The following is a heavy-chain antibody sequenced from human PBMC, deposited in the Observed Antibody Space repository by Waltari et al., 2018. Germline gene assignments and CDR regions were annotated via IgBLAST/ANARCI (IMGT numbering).Heavy chain of an antibody. V-gene: IGHV3-74*01. D-gene: IGHD2-15*01. CDR3: TTADDY. Sequence: VQLVESGGGLVQPGVSLNLPCAASGLTLSNYWMHWVRHVPGKGLVWVSRSNNDGSGTSYADSVKGRFTISRDNAKNTLYLQMNSLRVEDTAIYYCTTADDYWGQGTLVTVSS. J-gene: IGHJ4*02. CDR1: GLTLSNYW. CDR2: SNNDGSGT.